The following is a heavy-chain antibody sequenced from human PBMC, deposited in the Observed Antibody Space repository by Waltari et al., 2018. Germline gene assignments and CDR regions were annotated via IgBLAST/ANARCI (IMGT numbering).Heavy chain of an antibody. D-gene: IGHD1-26*01. Sequence: QVQLVQSGAEVKKPGSSVKVSCKASGGTFSSYAISWVRQAPGQGLEWMGGIIPILGIANYAQKVQGRVTITADKSTSTAYMELSSLRSEDTAVYYCARGIVGATLRFDPWGQGTLVTVSS. CDR3: ARGIVGATLRFDP. V-gene: IGHV1-69*10. J-gene: IGHJ5*02. CDR2: IIPILGIA. CDR1: GGTFSSYA.